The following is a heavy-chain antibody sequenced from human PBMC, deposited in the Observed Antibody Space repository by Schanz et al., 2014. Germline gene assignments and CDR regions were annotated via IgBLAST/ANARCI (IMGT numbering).Heavy chain of an antibody. V-gene: IGHV4-30-2*01. J-gene: IGHJ4*02. CDR1: GGSISSGGSS. Sequence: QLQLQESGSGLVKPSQTLSLTCGVSGGSISSGGSSWNWIRLPPGKGLEWIGYIYHSGSTYYNPSLKSRVTISVDTSKTQFPLKLAFVTAADTAVYYCARCLRNYDIMTGYNLSFDYWGLGTLVTVSS. CDR3: ARCLRNYDIMTGYNLSFDY. D-gene: IGHD3-9*01. CDR2: IYHSGST.